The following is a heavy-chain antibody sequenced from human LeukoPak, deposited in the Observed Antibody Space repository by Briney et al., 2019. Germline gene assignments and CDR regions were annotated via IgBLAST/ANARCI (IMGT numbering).Heavy chain of an antibody. CDR1: GYSFNTYW. V-gene: IGHV5-51*01. Sequence: TRGESLKISCRGSGYSFNTYWIGWVRQMPGKGLEWMGIIYPGDSDTRYSPSFQGQVTISADKSISTAYLQWSSLKASDTAMYYCASFISFGGKSLVDYFDYWGQGTLVTVSS. CDR3: ASFISFGGKSLVDYFDY. D-gene: IGHD4-23*01. J-gene: IGHJ4*02. CDR2: IYPGDSDT.